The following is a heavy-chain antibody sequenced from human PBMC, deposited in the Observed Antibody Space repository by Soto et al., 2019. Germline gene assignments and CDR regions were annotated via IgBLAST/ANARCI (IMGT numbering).Heavy chain of an antibody. Sequence: PGGSLRLSCAASGFTFSSFGIHWVRQAPGKGLEGGAVISYDGSNKYYADSVKGRFTISRDNSKNTLYLQMNSLRAEDTAVYYCAKDRNHYYDSSGYYFLGYYGMDVWGQGTTVTVS. J-gene: IGHJ6*02. V-gene: IGHV3-30*18. CDR1: GFTFSSFG. D-gene: IGHD3-22*01. CDR2: ISYDGSNK. CDR3: AKDRNHYYDSSGYYFLGYYGMDV.